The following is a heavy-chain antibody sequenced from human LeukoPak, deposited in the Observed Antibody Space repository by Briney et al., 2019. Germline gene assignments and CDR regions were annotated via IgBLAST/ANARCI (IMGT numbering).Heavy chain of an antibody. CDR2: IYYSGST. J-gene: IGHJ4*02. CDR1: DGSISNSTYY. D-gene: IGHD6-19*01. Sequence: SETLSLTCTVSDGSISNSTYYWGWTRQPPGKGLEWIATIYYSGSTYYNPSLKSRVTISVDTSKNQFSLKLSSVTATDTAVYYCARSSGAAIAVAGTLGYWGQGTLVTVSS. CDR3: ARSSGAAIAVAGTLGY. V-gene: IGHV4-39*01.